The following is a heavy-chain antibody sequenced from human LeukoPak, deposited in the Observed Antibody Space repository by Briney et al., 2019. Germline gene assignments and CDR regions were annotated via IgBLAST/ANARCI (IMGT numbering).Heavy chain of an antibody. Sequence: TSETLSLTCTVSGGSISSYYWSWIRQPPGKGLEWIGYIYYSGSTNYNPSLKSRVTISVDTSKNLFSLRLSSVTAADTAVYYCARTGQVTAVHDCWGQGTLVTVSS. CDR3: ARTGQVTAVHDC. V-gene: IGHV4-59*08. CDR1: GGSISSYY. J-gene: IGHJ4*02. D-gene: IGHD2-21*02. CDR2: IYYSGST.